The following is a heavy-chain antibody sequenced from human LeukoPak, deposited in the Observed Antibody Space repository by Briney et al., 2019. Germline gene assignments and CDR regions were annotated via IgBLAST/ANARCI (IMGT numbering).Heavy chain of an antibody. D-gene: IGHD6-19*01. V-gene: IGHV3-48*02. J-gene: IGHJ4*02. CDR1: GFAFSSYA. Sequence: GRSLRLSCAASGFAFSSYAIHWVRQAPGKGLEWISYISSDSKTIYYADSAKGRFTISRDNAENSVYLQMNSLRDEDTALYYCTGGGDNGWDMDNWGQGTLVTVSS. CDR2: ISSDSKTI. CDR3: TGGGDNGWDMDN.